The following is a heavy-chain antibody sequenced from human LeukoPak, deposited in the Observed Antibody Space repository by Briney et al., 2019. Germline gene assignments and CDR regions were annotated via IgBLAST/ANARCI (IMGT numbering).Heavy chain of an antibody. V-gene: IGHV4-59*11. Sequence: PSETLSLTCTVSGGSISSHYWSWIRQPPGKGLEWIGYIYYSGSTNYNPSHKSRVTISVDTSKNQFSLKLSSVTAADTAVYYCARGKQLANNWFDPWGQGTLVTVSS. J-gene: IGHJ5*02. CDR3: ARGKQLANNWFDP. D-gene: IGHD6-6*01. CDR2: IYYSGST. CDR1: GGSISSHY.